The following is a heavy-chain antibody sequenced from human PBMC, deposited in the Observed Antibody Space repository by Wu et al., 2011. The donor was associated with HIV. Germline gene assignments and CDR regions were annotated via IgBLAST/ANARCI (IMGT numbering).Heavy chain of an antibody. CDR2: IVPVLETP. CDR3: ARGSQYCSTSSCYHFDY. V-gene: IGHV1-69*16. CDR1: GRTFSSDS. Sequence: QVQLVQSGAEVKKPGSSVKVSCRASGRTFSSDSLSWLRQAPGQGLEWMGGIVPVLETPDYAQKFQGRLTITTDESASTVYMELSSLRSEDTALYYCARGSQYCSTSSCYHFDYWGQGSLVTVSS. D-gene: IGHD2-2*01. J-gene: IGHJ4*02.